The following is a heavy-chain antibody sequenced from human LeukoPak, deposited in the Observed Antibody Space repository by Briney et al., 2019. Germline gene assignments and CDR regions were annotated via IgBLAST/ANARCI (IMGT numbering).Heavy chain of an antibody. CDR2: IYHSGST. Sequence: SETLSLTCTVSGYSITRGSYWGWIRQPPGKGLEWIANIYHSGSTYYNPSLKSRVTMSVDTSKNQFSLKLSSVTAADTAVYYCARVGGGGYMDVWGKGTTVTISS. V-gene: IGHV4-38-2*02. CDR3: ARVGGGGYMDV. D-gene: IGHD3-16*01. J-gene: IGHJ6*03. CDR1: GYSITRGSY.